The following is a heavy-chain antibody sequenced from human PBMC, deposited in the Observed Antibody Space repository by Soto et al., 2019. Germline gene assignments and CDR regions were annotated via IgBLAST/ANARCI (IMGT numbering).Heavy chain of an antibody. Sequence: PSETLSLTCTASGGSISSYYWSWFRQPAGKGLEWIGRIYTSGSTNYNPSLKSRVTISVDTSTNQLSLKLSSVTAADTAGYYSARYVTDGFYGSDVWGQGTTVTVSS. D-gene: IGHD3-16*01. CDR3: ARYVTDGFYGSDV. CDR2: IYTSGST. CDR1: GGSISSYY. V-gene: IGHV4-4*07. J-gene: IGHJ6*02.